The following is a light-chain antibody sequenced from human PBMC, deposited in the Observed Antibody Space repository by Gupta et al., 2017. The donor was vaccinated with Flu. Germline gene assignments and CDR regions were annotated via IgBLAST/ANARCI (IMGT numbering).Light chain of an antibody. J-gene: IGKJ5*01. V-gene: IGKV3D-11*01. CDR2: DAS. Sequence: EIVLTQSPDSMSLSPGERATLSCRARDGVSTNLAWYQQKPGQAPRLLIYDASNRSKGSKARFSGSGDGTDCNLTINSRDAEDYEVYYCQQRTSGHPSLTFGQGTRLDIK. CDR1: DGVSTN. CDR3: QQRTSGHPSLT.